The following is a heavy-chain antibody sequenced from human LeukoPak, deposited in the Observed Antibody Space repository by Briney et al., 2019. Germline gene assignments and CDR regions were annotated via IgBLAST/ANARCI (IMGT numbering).Heavy chain of an antibody. Sequence: SETLSLTCTVSGYPLNKAYYWVWTRPPTGKGLEWIGRLYHPDSTYYNPSLKSRVVLTADTSRNQFSLKLSFVTAADTAVYYCARQYDSYFYYYLDLWGTGTTVTVSS. D-gene: IGHD2-2*01. V-gene: IGHV4-38-2*02. CDR1: GYPLNKAYY. J-gene: IGHJ6*03. CDR2: LYHPDST. CDR3: ARQYDSYFYYYLDL.